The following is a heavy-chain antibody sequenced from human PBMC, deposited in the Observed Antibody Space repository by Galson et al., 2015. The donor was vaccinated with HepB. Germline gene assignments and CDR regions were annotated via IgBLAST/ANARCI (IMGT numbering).Heavy chain of an antibody. V-gene: IGHV3-23*01. CDR1: GFTFSSYA. CDR3: AKDWGYSSSWYFEVDY. J-gene: IGHJ4*02. CDR2: ISGSGGSA. D-gene: IGHD6-13*01. Sequence: SLRLSCAASGFTFSSYAMSWVRQAPGKGLEWVSAISGSGGSAYYADSVKGRFTISRDNSKNTLYLQMNSLRAEDTAVYYCAKDWGYSSSWYFEVDYWGQGTLVTVSS.